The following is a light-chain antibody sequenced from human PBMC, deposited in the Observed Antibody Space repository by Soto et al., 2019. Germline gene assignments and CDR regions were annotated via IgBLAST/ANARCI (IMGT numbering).Light chain of an antibody. CDR1: QDISNW. CDR3: QQANSFPPWT. CDR2: TAS. V-gene: IGKV1-12*01. Sequence: DLQMTQSPSSVSASVGDSVTITCRASQDISNWLAWYQQKPGEAPKLLIYTASSLQSGVPSRFSGSGSGTDFTLTISGLQPEDFATYYCQQANSFPPWTFGQGTKVEIK. J-gene: IGKJ1*01.